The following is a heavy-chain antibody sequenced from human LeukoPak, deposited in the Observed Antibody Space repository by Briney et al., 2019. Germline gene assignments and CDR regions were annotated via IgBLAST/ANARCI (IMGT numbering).Heavy chain of an antibody. Sequence: ASVKVSCKASNYTFTSYGISWVRQAPGQGLEWMAWINAYNGDTNYAQKLQGRVTLTTETSTSTAYMELRSLRSDDTAVYYCARDGSGVWFDYWGQGTLVTVSS. V-gene: IGHV1-18*01. CDR3: ARDGSGVWFDY. J-gene: IGHJ4*02. D-gene: IGHD3-10*01. CDR1: NYTFTSYG. CDR2: INAYNGDT.